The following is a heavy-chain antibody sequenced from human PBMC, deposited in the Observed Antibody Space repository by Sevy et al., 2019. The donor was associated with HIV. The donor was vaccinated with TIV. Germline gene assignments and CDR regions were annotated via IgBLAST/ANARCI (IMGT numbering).Heavy chain of an antibody. Sequence: GGSLRLSCAASGFTFSNYGMHWVRQAPGKGLEWVADIWFDGSNKYYADSVKGRFTISRDNSKNTLYLQMNSLRAEDTAVYYCARGFHYYDSSGYSTGADYWGQGTLVTVSS. V-gene: IGHV3-33*01. J-gene: IGHJ4*02. CDR1: GFTFSNYG. D-gene: IGHD3-22*01. CDR2: IWFDGSNK. CDR3: ARGFHYYDSSGYSTGADY.